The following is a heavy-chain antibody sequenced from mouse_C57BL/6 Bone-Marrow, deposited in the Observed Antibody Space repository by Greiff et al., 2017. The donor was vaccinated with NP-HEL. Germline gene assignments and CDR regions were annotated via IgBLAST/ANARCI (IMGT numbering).Heavy chain of an antibody. CDR3: ARITTVVGPWYFDV. CDR2: INPNNGGT. V-gene: IGHV1-18*01. CDR1: GYTFTDYN. Sequence: VQLQQSGPELVKPGASVKIPCKASGYTFTDYNMDWVKQSHGKSLEWIGDINPNNGGTIYNQKFKGKATLTVDKSSSTAYMELRSLTSEDTAVYYCARITTVVGPWYFDVWGTGTTVTVSS. D-gene: IGHD1-1*01. J-gene: IGHJ1*03.